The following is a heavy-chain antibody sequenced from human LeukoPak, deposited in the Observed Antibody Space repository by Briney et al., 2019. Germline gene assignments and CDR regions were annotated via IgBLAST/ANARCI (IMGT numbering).Heavy chain of an antibody. J-gene: IGHJ4*02. CDR3: AKSGEGRFYGLDY. CDR1: GFTFSNYG. Sequence: PGRSLRLSCAASGFTFSNYGMHWVRQAPGKGLEWVALILYDGSNKYYTDSVKGRFTISRGNSKNTLYLQMNSLRAEDTAVYYCAKSGEGRFYGLDYWGQGILVTVSS. D-gene: IGHD3-10*01. V-gene: IGHV3-30*18. CDR2: ILYDGSNK.